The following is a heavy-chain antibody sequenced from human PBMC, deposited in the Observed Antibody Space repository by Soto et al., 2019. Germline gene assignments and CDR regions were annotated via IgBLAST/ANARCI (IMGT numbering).Heavy chain of an antibody. Sequence: GASVKVSCKASGYTFTGYYMHWVRQAPGQGLEWMGWINPNSGGTNYAQKFQGWVTMTRDTSISTAYMEPSRLRSDDTAVYYCARASPRGYYDFWSGYRYYYGMDVWGQGTTVTVSS. CDR1: GYTFTGYY. CDR2: INPNSGGT. D-gene: IGHD3-3*01. J-gene: IGHJ6*02. CDR3: ARASPRGYYDFWSGYRYYYGMDV. V-gene: IGHV1-2*04.